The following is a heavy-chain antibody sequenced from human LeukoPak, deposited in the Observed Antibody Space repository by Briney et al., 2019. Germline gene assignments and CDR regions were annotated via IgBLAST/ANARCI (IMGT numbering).Heavy chain of an antibody. Sequence: PGGSLRLSCAASGFTFDDYAMHWVRQAPGKGLEWVSGISWNSGSIGYADSVKGRFTISRDNAKNSLYLQMNSLRAEDTALYYCAKDIRGAEVSATYGMDVWGQGTTVTVSS. J-gene: IGHJ6*02. CDR2: ISWNSGSI. V-gene: IGHV3-9*01. CDR1: GFTFDDYA. CDR3: AKDIRGAEVSATYGMDV. D-gene: IGHD3-10*01.